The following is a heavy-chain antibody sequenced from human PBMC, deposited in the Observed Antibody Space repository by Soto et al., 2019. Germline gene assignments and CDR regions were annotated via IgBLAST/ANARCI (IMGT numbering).Heavy chain of an antibody. CDR3: ARDGRKQLWVEGRNAMDV. D-gene: IGHD5-18*01. V-gene: IGHV1-18*01. CDR2: SSGHNGQT. Sequence: QVQLVQSGPEVKKPGASVKVSCKASAYTFNTYGISWVRRAPGQGLEWMGWSSGHNGQTNYAQKFRGRVTITTDTSTSTAYMELRSLRSDDTAIYYCARDGRKQLWVEGRNAMDVWGQGTTVTVSS. J-gene: IGHJ6*02. CDR1: AYTFNTYG.